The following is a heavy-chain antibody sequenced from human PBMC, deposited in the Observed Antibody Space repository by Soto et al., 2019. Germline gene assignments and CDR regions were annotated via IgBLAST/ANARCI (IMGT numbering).Heavy chain of an antibody. V-gene: IGHV3-23*04. CDR1: GFTFSSYS. D-gene: IGHD2-2*01. J-gene: IGHJ4*02. Sequence: EVQLVESGGGLVKPGGSLRLSCAASGFTFSSYSMNWVRQAPGKGLEWVSSISSSGGSTYYADSVKGRFTISRDNSKNTLYLQMNSLRAEDTAVYYCAKDHCSSTSCPLVLWGQGTLVTVSS. CDR2: ISSSGGST. CDR3: AKDHCSSTSCPLVL.